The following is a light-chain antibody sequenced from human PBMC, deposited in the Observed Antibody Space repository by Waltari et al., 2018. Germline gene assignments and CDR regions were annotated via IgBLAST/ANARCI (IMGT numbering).Light chain of an antibody. CDR1: SSDVGSYNR. CDR3: SSYTSSSTYV. J-gene: IGLJ1*01. CDR2: EVS. V-gene: IGLV2-18*02. Sequence: QSALTQPPSVSGSPGQSVTISCTGTSSDVGSYNRVSWYQQPPGTAPTLLVYEVSGRPSGVPDRFAGSQSGNTASLTISGLQAEDEADYYCSSYTSSSTYVFGTGTKVTVL.